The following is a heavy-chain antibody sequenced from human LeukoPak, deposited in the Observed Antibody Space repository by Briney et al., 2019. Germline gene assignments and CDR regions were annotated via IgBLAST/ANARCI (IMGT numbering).Heavy chain of an antibody. CDR1: GYTFTGYH. CDR2: SNPNTGGT. Sequence: ASVKVSCKASGYTFTGYHMHWVRQAPGQGLEWMGWSNPNTGGTNYAQKFQGRVTMTRDTSISTAYIELSSLRSDDTAVYYCARAHMASSSTIRMDPWGQGTPVIVSS. CDR3: ARAHMASSSTIRMDP. V-gene: IGHV1-2*02. J-gene: IGHJ5*02. D-gene: IGHD5/OR15-5a*01.